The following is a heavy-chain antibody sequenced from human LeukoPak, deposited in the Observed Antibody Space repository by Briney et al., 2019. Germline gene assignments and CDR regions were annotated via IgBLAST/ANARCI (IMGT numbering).Heavy chain of an antibody. CDR1: GFTFSSYA. D-gene: IGHD4-17*01. CDR3: AKAGTVTTGVL. J-gene: IGHJ4*02. Sequence: GGSLRLSCAASGFTFSSYAMSWVRQAPGLGLEWVSAISASGSSTYYADSVKGRFTISRDNPKNTVYLQMSSLRAEDTAVYYCAKAGTVTTGVLWGQGTLVTVSS. CDR2: ISASGSST. V-gene: IGHV3-23*01.